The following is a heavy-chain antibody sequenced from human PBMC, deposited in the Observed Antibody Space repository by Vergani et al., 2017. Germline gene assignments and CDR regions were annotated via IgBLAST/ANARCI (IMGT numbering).Heavy chain of an antibody. J-gene: IGHJ6*02. CDR2: IYYSGST. D-gene: IGHD3-10*01. CDR3: ARANYYYYGMDV. V-gene: IGHV4-59*01. Sequence: QVQLQESGPGLVKPSETLSLTCDVSGGSISTYYWSWIRQPPGKALEWIGYIYYSGSTKYNPYLTSRVTILVDTSKNQLSLNLSSVTAADTAVYYCARANYYYYGMDVWGPGTTVTVSS. CDR1: GGSISTYY.